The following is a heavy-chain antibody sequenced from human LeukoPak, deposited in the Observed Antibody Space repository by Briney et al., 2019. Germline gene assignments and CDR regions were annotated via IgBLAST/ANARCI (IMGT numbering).Heavy chain of an antibody. Sequence: SVKVSCKASGGTSSSSAISWVRHAPGQGLEWMGGIIPIFGTANYAQKFQGRVTITTDESTRTAYMELSSLRSEDTAVYYRPCLALPMFTMVRGVIIGPLDDWGQGTLVSVSS. CDR3: PCLALPMFTMVRGVIIGPLDD. D-gene: IGHD3-10*01. CDR2: IIPIFGTA. J-gene: IGHJ4*02. V-gene: IGHV1-69*05. CDR1: GGTSSSSA.